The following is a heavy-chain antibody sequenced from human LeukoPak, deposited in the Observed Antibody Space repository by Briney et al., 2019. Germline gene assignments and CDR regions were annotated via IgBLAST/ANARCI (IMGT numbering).Heavy chain of an antibody. J-gene: IGHJ4*02. CDR1: GFSLSTSGVN. CDR2: IYWDDDK. CDR3: VYRRSSGGYFDF. Sequence: SGPTLVNPTQTLTLTCTFSGFSLSTSGVNVGWIRQPPGKALEWLALIYWDDDKRYSPSLKSRLTITKDTPKNQVVLSLTNMDPVDTATYYCVYRRSSGGYFDFWGQGTLVTVSS. D-gene: IGHD3-22*01. V-gene: IGHV2-5*02.